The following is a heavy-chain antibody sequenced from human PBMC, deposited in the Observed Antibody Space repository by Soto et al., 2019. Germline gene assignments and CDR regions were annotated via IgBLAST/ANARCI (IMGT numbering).Heavy chain of an antibody. CDR2: IIPITATA. D-gene: IGHD2-2*01. V-gene: IGHV1-69*01. J-gene: IGHJ6*02. CDR3: ARSQGSSTSLEIYYYYYYGMDV. Sequence: QVQLVQSGAEVKKPGSSVKVSCKASGGTFGSYAISWVRQAPGQGLDWMGGIIPITATANYAQKFQGRVTITADESTSTASMQLSSLRSEDTAVYYCARSQGSSTSLEIYYYYYYGMDVWGQGTTVTVSS. CDR1: GGTFGSYA.